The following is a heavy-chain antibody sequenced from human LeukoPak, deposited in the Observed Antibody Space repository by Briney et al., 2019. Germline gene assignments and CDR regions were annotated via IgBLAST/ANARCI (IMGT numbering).Heavy chain of an antibody. CDR1: GFTFSSYA. CDR2: ISGSGGST. D-gene: IGHD5-12*01. Sequence: GGSLRLSCAASGFTFSSYAMSWVRQAPGKGLEWVSAISGSGGSTYYADSVKGRFTISRDNSKNTLYLRMNSLRAEDTAVYYCAGYIVARELDYWGQGTLVTVSS. J-gene: IGHJ4*02. V-gene: IGHV3-23*01. CDR3: AGYIVARELDY.